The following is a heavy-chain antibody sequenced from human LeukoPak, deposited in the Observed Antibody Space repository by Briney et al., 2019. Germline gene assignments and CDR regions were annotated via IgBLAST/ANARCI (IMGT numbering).Heavy chain of an antibody. D-gene: IGHD1-26*01. CDR3: AKDELGSGSYDAFDI. J-gene: IGHJ3*02. CDR2: ISGSGGST. Sequence: GGSLRLSCAASGFTFSSYEMNWVRQAPGKGLEWVSAISGSGGSTYYADSVKGRFTISRDNSKNTLYLQMNSLRAEDTAVYYCAKDELGSGSYDAFDIWGQGIMVTVSS. CDR1: GFTFSSYE. V-gene: IGHV3-23*01.